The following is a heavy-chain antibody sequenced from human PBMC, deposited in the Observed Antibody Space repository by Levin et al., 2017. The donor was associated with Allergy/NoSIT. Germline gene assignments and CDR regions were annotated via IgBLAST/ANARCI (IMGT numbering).Heavy chain of an antibody. J-gene: IGHJ4*02. CDR3: AKFPSYSYGYGYFDY. CDR1: GFTFSSYA. CDR2: ISGSGGST. Sequence: GESLKISCAASGFTFSSYAMSWVRQAPGKGLEWVSAISGSGGSTYYADSVKGRFTISRDNSKNTLYLQMNSLRAEDTAVYYCAKFPSYSYGYGYFDYWGQGTLVTVSS. V-gene: IGHV3-23*01. D-gene: IGHD5-18*01.